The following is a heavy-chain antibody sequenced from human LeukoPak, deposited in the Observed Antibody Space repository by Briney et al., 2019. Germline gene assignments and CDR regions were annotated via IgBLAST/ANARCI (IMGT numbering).Heavy chain of an antibody. D-gene: IGHD1-1*01. CDR2: LSYHGSNK. CDR3: ARGDFRLEMSTTIAFDI. Sequence: GGSLRLSCAASGFAFSSYAMHWVRQAPGKGLEWVAVLSYHGSNKHYADSVKGRFIISRDNSKSTLYLQMNSLTTEDTAVYYCARGDFRLEMSTTIAFDIWGQGTMVTVSS. CDR1: GFAFSSYA. J-gene: IGHJ3*02. V-gene: IGHV3-30*04.